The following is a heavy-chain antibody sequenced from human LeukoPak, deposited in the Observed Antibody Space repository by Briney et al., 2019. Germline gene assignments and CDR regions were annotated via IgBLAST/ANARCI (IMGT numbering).Heavy chain of an antibody. J-gene: IGHJ4*02. CDR3: ASLDYDSSGYLF. CDR2: INHSGST. D-gene: IGHD3-22*01. Sequence: SETLSLTCTVYGGSFSGYYWSWIRQPPGKGLEWIGEINHSGSTNYNPSLKSRVTISVDTSKNQFSLKLSSVTAADTAVYYCASLDYDSSGYLFWGQGTLVTVSS. V-gene: IGHV4-34*01. CDR1: GGSFSGYY.